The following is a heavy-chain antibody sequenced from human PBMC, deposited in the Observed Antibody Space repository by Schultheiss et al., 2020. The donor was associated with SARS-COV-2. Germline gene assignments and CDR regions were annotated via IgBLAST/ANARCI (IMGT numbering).Heavy chain of an antibody. D-gene: IGHD5-24*01. V-gene: IGHV5-51*01. J-gene: IGHJ4*02. Sequence: GGSLRLSCKASGYRFISYWIGWVRQMPGKGLEWMGIIHPDDSDTRYSPSFQGQVTISADKSISTAYLQWSSLKASDTAMYYCARQMATIELSNWGQGTLVTVSS. CDR3: ARQMATIELSN. CDR1: GYRFISYW. CDR2: IHPDDSDT.